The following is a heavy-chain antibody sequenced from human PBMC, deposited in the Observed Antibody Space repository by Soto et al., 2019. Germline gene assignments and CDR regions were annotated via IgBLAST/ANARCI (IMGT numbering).Heavy chain of an antibody. J-gene: IGHJ4*02. Sequence: EVQLVESGGGLVQPGGSLRLSCAGSGFTFSTYWMTWVRQAPGKGLKWVANIKEDGSERYYVDSVKGRFTISRDNAKNSPYLQMNSLRAEDTAVYYCVGGNGFDYWGQGTLVTVSS. CDR3: VGGNGFDY. CDR2: IKEDGSER. CDR1: GFTFSTYW. V-gene: IGHV3-7*01. D-gene: IGHD5-12*01.